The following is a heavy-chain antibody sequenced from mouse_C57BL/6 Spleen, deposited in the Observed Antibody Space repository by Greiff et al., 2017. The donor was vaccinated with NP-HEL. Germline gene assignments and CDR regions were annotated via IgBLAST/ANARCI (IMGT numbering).Heavy chain of an antibody. V-gene: IGHV5-17*01. Sequence: EVHVVESGGGLVKPGGSLKLSCAASGFTFSDYGMHWVRQAPEKGLEWVAYISSGSSTIYYADTVKGRFTISRDNAKNTLFLQVTSLRSEDTAMYYCASPAYDGYYVGVYYYAMDYWGQGTSVTVSS. CDR2: ISSGSSTI. D-gene: IGHD2-3*01. J-gene: IGHJ4*01. CDR3: ASPAYDGYYVGVYYYAMDY. CDR1: GFTFSDYG.